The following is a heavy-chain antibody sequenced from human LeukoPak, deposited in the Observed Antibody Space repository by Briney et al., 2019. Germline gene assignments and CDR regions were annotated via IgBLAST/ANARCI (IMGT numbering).Heavy chain of an antibody. CDR2: IYTSGST. J-gene: IGHJ6*03. V-gene: IGHV4-4*07. Sequence: PSETLSLTCTVSGGSISSYYWSWIRQPAGKGLEWIGRIYTSGSTNHNPSLKSRVTMSVDTSKNQFSLKLSSVTAADTAVYYCARAFGPGGGGYYYMDVWGKGTTVTVSS. CDR1: GGSISSYY. D-gene: IGHD3-16*01. CDR3: ARAFGPGGGGYYYMDV.